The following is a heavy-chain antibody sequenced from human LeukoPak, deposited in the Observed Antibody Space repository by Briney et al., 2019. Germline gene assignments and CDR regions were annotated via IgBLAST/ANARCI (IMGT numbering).Heavy chain of an antibody. CDR3: AKPYSSGLQPPPNADYFVY. CDR2: ISGSGGST. CDR1: GFTFSDYA. J-gene: IGHJ4*02. Sequence: PGGSLRLSCAASGFTFSDYAMSWVRPGPGKGLEWGSAISGSGGSTYYADSVKGRFTMSRDTTQDTLYLQMNSLKAEDTAVYYCAKPYSSGLQPPPNADYFVYWGQRTIVTVSS. V-gene: IGHV3-23*01. D-gene: IGHD6-19*01.